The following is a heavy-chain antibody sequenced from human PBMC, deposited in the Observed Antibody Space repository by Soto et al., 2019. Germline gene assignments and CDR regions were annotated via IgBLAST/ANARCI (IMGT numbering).Heavy chain of an antibody. CDR2: IVNDGSEQ. CDR1: GFSFSTHG. D-gene: IGHD3-10*02. Sequence: QVQLVESGGGVVRPGRSLRLSCAATGFSFSTHGMHWVRQAPGKGLEWVAVIVNDGSEQQYADSVKGRFTISRDNARNTLYLQMTHLRSEDTALYYWARNALYVDNGLDLWGQGKVVTVSS. J-gene: IGHJ5*02. CDR3: ARNALYVDNGLDL. V-gene: IGHV3-33*01.